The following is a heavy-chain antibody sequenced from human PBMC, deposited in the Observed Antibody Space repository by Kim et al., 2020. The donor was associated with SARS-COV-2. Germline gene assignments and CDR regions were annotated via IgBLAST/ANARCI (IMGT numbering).Heavy chain of an antibody. D-gene: IGHD6-19*01. CDR1: GFTFSSYA. Sequence: GGSLRLSCAASGFTFSSYAMSWVRQAPGKGLEWVSAISGSGGSTYYADSVKGRFTISRDNSKNTLYLQMNSLRAEDTAVYYCAKQPRYSSGPEYFQHWGQGTLVTVSS. CDR2: ISGSGGST. J-gene: IGHJ1*01. V-gene: IGHV3-23*01. CDR3: AKQPRYSSGPEYFQH.